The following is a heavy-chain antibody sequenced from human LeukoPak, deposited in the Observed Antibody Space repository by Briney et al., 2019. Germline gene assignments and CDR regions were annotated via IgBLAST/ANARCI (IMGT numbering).Heavy chain of an antibody. CDR1: GFTFSSYE. J-gene: IGHJ4*02. Sequence: GGSLRLSCAAPGFTFSSYEMNWVRQAPGKGLEWVSYISSSGSTIYYADSVKGRFTISRDNAKNSLYLQMNSLRAEDTAVYYCARDIGYCSSTSCYQGDYWGQGTLVTVSS. D-gene: IGHD2-2*01. V-gene: IGHV3-48*03. CDR2: ISSSGSTI. CDR3: ARDIGYCSSTSCYQGDY.